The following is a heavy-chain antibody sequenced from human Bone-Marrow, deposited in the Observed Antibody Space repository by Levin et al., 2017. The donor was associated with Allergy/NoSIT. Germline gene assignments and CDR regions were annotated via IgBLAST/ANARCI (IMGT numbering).Heavy chain of an antibody. V-gene: IGHV3-30*18. CDR3: AKEQYGSGRYYMDV. J-gene: IGHJ6*03. CDR2: ISYDGSIE. CDR1: GFTLSHYG. Sequence: LSLTCAASGFTLSHYGMHWARQAPGKGLEWVAVISYDGSIELYADSVKGRFTISRDNSKNTLYLQMSSLRGEDTAVYYCAKEQYGSGRYYMDVWGKGTTVTVSS. D-gene: IGHD3-10*01.